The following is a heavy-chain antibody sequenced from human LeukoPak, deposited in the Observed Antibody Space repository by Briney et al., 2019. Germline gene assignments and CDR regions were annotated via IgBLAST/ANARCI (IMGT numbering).Heavy chain of an antibody. CDR1: GFVLNDYA. V-gene: IGHV3-43*02. Sequence: GGSLRLSCAASGFVLNDYAMHWVRQVPGKGLEAPGKGLEWVSVISGDGSTTYYADSVKGRFTISRDNNKKSLYLQMHSLRTEDTALYYCAKDRTYYGSGWTFQKWGQGTLVTASS. CDR3: AKDRTYYGSGWTFQK. CDR2: ISGDGSTT. J-gene: IGHJ1*01. D-gene: IGHD3-10*01.